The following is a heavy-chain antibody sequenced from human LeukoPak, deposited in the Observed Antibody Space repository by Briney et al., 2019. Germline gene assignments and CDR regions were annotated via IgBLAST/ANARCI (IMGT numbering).Heavy chain of an antibody. J-gene: IGHJ5*02. CDR3: ARGGITMVRADSHDNWFDP. D-gene: IGHD3-10*01. CDR1: GGSISSYY. V-gene: IGHV4-59*01. Sequence: SETLSLTCTVSGGSISSYYWSWIRQPPGKGLEWIGYIYYSGSTNYNPSLKSRVTISVDTSKNQFSLKLSSVTAADTAVYYCARGGITMVRADSHDNWFDPWGRGTLVTVSS. CDR2: IYYSGST.